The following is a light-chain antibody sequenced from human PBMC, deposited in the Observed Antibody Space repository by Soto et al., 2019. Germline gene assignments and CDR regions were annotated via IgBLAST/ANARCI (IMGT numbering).Light chain of an antibody. V-gene: IGKV1-5*03. CDR2: KTS. CDR3: QQYDSYPPT. J-gene: IGKJ4*01. Sequence: DIPMTQFPSTLSASVGDRVTITCRASQSIHTWLAWYQQKPGKAPSLLIYKTSTLERGVPSRFSGGGSGTEFTLTISSLQPADFATYYCQQYDSYPPTFGGGTKVDVK. CDR1: QSIHTW.